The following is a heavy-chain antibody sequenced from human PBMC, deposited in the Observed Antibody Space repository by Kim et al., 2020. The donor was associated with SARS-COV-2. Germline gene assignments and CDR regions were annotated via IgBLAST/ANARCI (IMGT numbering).Heavy chain of an antibody. J-gene: IGHJ6*02. CDR1: GFTFSSYG. V-gene: IGHV3-30*18. CDR2: ISYDGSNK. Sequence: GGSLRLSCAASGFTFSSYGMHWVRQAPGKGLEWVAVISYDGSNKYYADSVKGRFTISRDNSKNTLYLQMNSLRAEDTAVYYCAKDFGVLMVYEPHIYYYYGMDVWGQGTTVTVSS. CDR3: AKDFGVLMVYEPHIYYYYGMDV. D-gene: IGHD2-8*01.